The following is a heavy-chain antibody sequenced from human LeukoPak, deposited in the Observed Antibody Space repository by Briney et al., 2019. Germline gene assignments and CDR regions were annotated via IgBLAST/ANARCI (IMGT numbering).Heavy chain of an antibody. J-gene: IGHJ4*02. CDR1: GFTFCNYS. CDR3: ARSSRASWYSDY. V-gene: IGHV3-21*01. D-gene: IGHD6-13*01. Sequence: GGSLRLSCAASGFTFCNYSMNWVRQAPGKGLEWVSSISSSSYIYYADSVKGRFANSRDNARNSLYLQMNSLRVEDTAVYYCARSSRASWYSDYWGQGTLVTVSS. CDR2: ISSSSYI.